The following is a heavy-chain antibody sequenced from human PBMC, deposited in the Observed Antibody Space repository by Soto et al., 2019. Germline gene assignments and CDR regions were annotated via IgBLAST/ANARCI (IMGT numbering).Heavy chain of an antibody. D-gene: IGHD3-16*01. CDR3: ARGVMYYFDY. CDR1: GGSIRSGGYS. CDR2: IYHSGRT. Sequence: QLQLQESGSGLVKPSQTLSLTCAVSGGSIRSGGYSWSWIRQPPGKGLEWIGYIYHSGRTYYNPSLKIRVTISVDRSKNQFSLKLSSVTAADTAVYYCARGVMYYFDYWGQGTLVTVSS. J-gene: IGHJ4*02. V-gene: IGHV4-30-2*01.